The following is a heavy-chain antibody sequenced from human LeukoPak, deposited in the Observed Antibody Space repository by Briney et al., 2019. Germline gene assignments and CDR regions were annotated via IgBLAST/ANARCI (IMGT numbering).Heavy chain of an antibody. Sequence: GGSLRLSCAASGFTFSDYYMSWIRQAPGKGREWVSYISSSGSTIYYADSVKGRFTISRDNAKNSLYLQMNSLRAEDTAVYYCASPRMIRYFDWSNKEDYWGQGTLVTVSS. CDR3: ASPRMIRYFDWSNKEDY. CDR2: ISSSGSTI. D-gene: IGHD3-9*01. V-gene: IGHV3-11*04. CDR1: GFTFSDYY. J-gene: IGHJ4*02.